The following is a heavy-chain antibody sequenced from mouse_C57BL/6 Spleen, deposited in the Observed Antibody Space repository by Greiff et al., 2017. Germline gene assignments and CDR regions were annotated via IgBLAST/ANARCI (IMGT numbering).Heavy chain of an antibody. CDR3: ARYDYGSPAWFAY. Sequence: QVQLQQPGAELVKPGASVKLSCKASGYTFTSYWMHWVKQRPGQGLEWIGMIHPNSGSTNYNEKFKSKATLTVDKSSSTAYMQLSSLTSEDSAVYYCARYDYGSPAWFAYWGQGTLVTVSA. D-gene: IGHD1-1*01. CDR2: IHPNSGST. J-gene: IGHJ3*01. CDR1: GYTFTSYW. V-gene: IGHV1-64*01.